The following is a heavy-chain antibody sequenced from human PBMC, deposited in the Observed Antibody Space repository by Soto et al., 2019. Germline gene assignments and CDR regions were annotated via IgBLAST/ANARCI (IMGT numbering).Heavy chain of an antibody. D-gene: IGHD6-19*01. CDR2: ISYDGSNK. CDR3: AKGRSAVAWLDY. J-gene: IGHJ4*02. CDR1: GFTFSSYG. V-gene: IGHV3-30*18. Sequence: SLRLSCAASGFTFSSYGMHWVRQAPGKGLEWVAVISYDGSNKYYADSVKGRFTISRDNSKNTLYLQMNSLRAEDTAVYYCAKGRSAVAWLDYWGQGTLVTVSS.